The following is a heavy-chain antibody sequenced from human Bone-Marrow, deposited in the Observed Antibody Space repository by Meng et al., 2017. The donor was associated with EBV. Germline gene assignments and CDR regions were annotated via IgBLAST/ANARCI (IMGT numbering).Heavy chain of an antibody. CDR2: VNHSGST. D-gene: IGHD1-26*01. CDR3: ARAGRWELLHWYFDL. J-gene: IGHJ2*01. Sequence: GQQREVGGGRFGPSVFLSRASAFFGCSFCGYYWSWIRQPPGKGLEGIGEVNHSGSTNCNPSLKSRVTISVDTSKNKFSPKLSSVTAADTAVYYCARAGRWELLHWYFDLWGRGTLVTVSS. CDR1: GCSFCGYY. V-gene: IGHV4-34*01.